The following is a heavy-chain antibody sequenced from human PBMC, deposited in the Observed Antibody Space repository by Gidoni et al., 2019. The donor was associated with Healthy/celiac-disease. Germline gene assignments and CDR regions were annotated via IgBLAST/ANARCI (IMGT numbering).Heavy chain of an antibody. CDR3: ARDLRPIPNWGLAD. CDR1: GFTFSSYA. V-gene: IGHV3-30*01. D-gene: IGHD7-27*01. CDR2: ISYDGSNK. Sequence: QVQLVESGGGVVQPGRSLRLSCAASGFTFSSYAMHWVRQAPGKGLEWVAVISYDGSNKYYADSVKGRFTISRDNSKNTLYLQMNSLRAEDTAVYYCARDLRPIPNWGLADWGQGTLVTVSS. J-gene: IGHJ4*02.